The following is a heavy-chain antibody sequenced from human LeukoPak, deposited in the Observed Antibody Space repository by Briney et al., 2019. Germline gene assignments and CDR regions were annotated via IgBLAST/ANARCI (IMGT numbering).Heavy chain of an antibody. CDR2: IYHSGST. V-gene: IGHV4-4*09. CDR1: GGSISSYY. J-gene: IGHJ4*02. D-gene: IGHD4-23*01. CDR3: ATLTTVVTAYYFDY. Sequence: SETLSLTCTVSGGSISSYYWSWIRQPPGKGLEWIGYIYHSGSTDYNPSLKSRVTISVDTTKSQFSLKLTSVTAADTAVYYCATLTTVVTAYYFDYWGQGTLVTVSS.